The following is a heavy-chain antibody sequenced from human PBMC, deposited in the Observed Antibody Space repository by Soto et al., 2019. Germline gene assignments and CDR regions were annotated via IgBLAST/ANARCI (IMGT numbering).Heavy chain of an antibody. CDR2: ISSSSSYI. V-gene: IGHV3-21*01. Sequence: PVGSLRLSCAASGFTFSSYSMNWVRQAPGKGLEWVSSISSSSSYIYYADSVKGRFTISRDNAKNSLYLQMNSLRAEDTAVYYCARSPNPVTGWFDPWGQGTLVTVSS. CDR3: ARSPNPVTGWFDP. CDR1: GFTFSSYS. D-gene: IGHD2-8*01. J-gene: IGHJ5*02.